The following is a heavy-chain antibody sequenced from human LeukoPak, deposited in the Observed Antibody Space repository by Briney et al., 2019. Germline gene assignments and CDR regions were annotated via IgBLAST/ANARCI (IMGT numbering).Heavy chain of an antibody. D-gene: IGHD3-10*01. J-gene: IGHJ4*02. V-gene: IGHV3-30*02. Sequence: PGGSLRLSCAASGFTFSSYGMRWVRQAPGKRLEWVAFIRYDGSNKYYADSVKGRFTISRDNSKNTLYLQMNSLRAEDTAVYYCAKEVWFGELNYFDYWGQGTLVTVSS. CDR2: IRYDGSNK. CDR1: GFTFSSYG. CDR3: AKEVWFGELNYFDY.